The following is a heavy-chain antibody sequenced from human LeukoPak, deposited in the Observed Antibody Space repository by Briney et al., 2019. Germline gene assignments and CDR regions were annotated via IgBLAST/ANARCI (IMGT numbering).Heavy chain of an antibody. Sequence: SETLSLTCTVSGGSISSSSYYWGWIRQPPGKGLEWIGNIYYSGSTYCNPSLKSRVTISVDTSKNQFSLKLSSVTAADTAVYYCAREGRTGYSIGYWGQGTRVTVSS. CDR1: GGSISSSSYY. CDR3: AREGRTGYSIGY. D-gene: IGHD6-13*01. V-gene: IGHV4-39*07. J-gene: IGHJ4*02. CDR2: IYYSGST.